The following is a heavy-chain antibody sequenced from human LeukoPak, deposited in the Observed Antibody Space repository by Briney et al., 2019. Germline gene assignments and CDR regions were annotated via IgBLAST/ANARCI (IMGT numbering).Heavy chain of an antibody. Sequence: PGGSLRLSCAASGFTFSRFWMSWVRQAPAKGLEWVANIKQDGSEKYYVDSVKGRFTISRDNAQNSLYLLMNSLRDEDTAVYYCARETGYAFDMWGQGTMVTVSS. J-gene: IGHJ3*02. V-gene: IGHV3-7*01. CDR3: ARETGYAFDM. CDR2: IKQDGSEK. CDR1: GFTFSRFW.